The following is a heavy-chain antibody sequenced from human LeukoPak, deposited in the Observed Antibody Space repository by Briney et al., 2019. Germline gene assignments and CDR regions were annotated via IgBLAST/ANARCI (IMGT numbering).Heavy chain of an antibody. CDR2: ISYDGSNK. D-gene: IGHD6-19*01. CDR1: GFTFSSYA. CDR3: AKVPVVWWQWLGLGSSYYFDY. Sequence: PGRSLRLSCAASGFTFSSYAMHWVRQAPGKGLEWVAVISYDGSNKYYADSVKGRFTISRDNSKNTLYLQMNSLRAEDTAVYYCAKVPVVWWQWLGLGSSYYFDYWAREPWSPSPQ. J-gene: IGHJ4*02. V-gene: IGHV3-30-3*01.